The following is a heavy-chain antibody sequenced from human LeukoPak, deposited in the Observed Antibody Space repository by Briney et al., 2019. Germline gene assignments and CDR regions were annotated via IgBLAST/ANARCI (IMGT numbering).Heavy chain of an antibody. CDR1: GFTFSSYD. D-gene: IGHD5-18*01. Sequence: PGGSLRLSRTASGFTFSSYDMNWVRQAPGQGLEWVSTISASGGATYYTDSVRGRFSISRGNFRNTLYLQMNSLRAEDTAIYYCAKRVQLTYWGQGTLVTVSS. V-gene: IGHV3-23*01. J-gene: IGHJ4*02. CDR2: ISASGGAT. CDR3: AKRVQLTY.